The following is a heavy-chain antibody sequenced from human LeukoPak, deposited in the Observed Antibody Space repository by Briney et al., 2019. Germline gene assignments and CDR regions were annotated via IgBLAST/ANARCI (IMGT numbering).Heavy chain of an antibody. D-gene: IGHD6-13*01. J-gene: IGHJ4*02. Sequence: GASVKVSCKASGGTFSSYAISWVRQAPGQGLEWMGGIIPIFGTANYAQKFQGRVTITADESTSTAYMELSSLRSEDTAVCYCARDLGIAAAGTFDYWGQGTLVTVSS. CDR2: IIPIFGTA. CDR1: GGTFSSYA. CDR3: ARDLGIAAAGTFDY. V-gene: IGHV1-69*13.